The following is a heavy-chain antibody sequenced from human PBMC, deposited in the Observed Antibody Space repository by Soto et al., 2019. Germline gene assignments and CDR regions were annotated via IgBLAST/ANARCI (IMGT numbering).Heavy chain of an antibody. J-gene: IGHJ6*02. CDR2: IYWDDDK. CDR1: GFSLSTTGVG. Sequence: QITLKESGPTLVKPTQTLTLTCTFSGFSLSTTGVGVGWIRQPPGKALEWLALIYWDDDKRYNPSLNSRPTINKYTSKNQVVLAMTNMDPVDTATYYCVQSRCGGDCLRSYSSHSYYGLDVWGQGTTVTVSS. V-gene: IGHV2-5*02. D-gene: IGHD2-21*02. CDR3: VQSRCGGDCLRSYSSHSYYGLDV.